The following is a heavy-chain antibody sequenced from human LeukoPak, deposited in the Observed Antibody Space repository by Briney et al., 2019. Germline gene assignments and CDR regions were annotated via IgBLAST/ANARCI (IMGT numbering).Heavy chain of an antibody. CDR2: ISNDGTT. D-gene: IGHD2/OR15-2a*01. CDR3: AKRVINNPFDN. J-gene: IGHJ4*02. CDR1: GFTFSSYA. V-gene: IGHV3-23*01. Sequence: GGSLRLSCAASGFTFSSYAMNWVRQAPGKGLEWVAVISNDGTTYYIDSVKGRFAISRDNSKNTLYLQMNGLRAEDTAVYFCAKRVINNPFDNWGQGTLVTVSS.